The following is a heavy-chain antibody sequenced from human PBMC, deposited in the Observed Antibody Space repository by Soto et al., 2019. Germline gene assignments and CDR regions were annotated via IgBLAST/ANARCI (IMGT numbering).Heavy chain of an antibody. CDR1: GGSISSSSFY. Sequence: PSETLSLTCTVSGGSISSSSFYWGWIRQPPEKGLEWIGSIYYSGSTYYNPSLMSRVTISVDTSKNQFSLKLSSVTAADTAVYYCARSWELHNWFDPWGQGTLVTVSS. V-gene: IGHV4-39*01. D-gene: IGHD1-26*01. CDR2: IYYSGST. CDR3: ARSWELHNWFDP. J-gene: IGHJ5*02.